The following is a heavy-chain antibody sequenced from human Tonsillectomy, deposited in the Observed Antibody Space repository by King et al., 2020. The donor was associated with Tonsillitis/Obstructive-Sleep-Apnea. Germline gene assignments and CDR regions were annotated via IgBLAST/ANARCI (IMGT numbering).Heavy chain of an antibody. CDR3: ARDPGPYYDYSFDI. CDR1: GGSISSYY. J-gene: IGHJ3*02. Sequence: VQLQESGPGLVKPSGTLSLTCTVSGGSISSYYWSWIRQPPGKGLEWVGDIYYRGSTKYNPSPTSRVPISVDTSKNQFSLKLSSVTAADTAVYYCARDPGPYYDYSFDIWGQGTMVPVSS. V-gene: IGHV4-59*01. CDR2: IYYRGST. D-gene: IGHD3-3*01.